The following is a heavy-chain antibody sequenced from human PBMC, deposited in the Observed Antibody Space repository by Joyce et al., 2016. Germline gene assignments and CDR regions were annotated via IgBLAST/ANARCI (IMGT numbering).Heavy chain of an antibody. CDR3: ARVGRWTDVFDI. D-gene: IGHD4-23*01. J-gene: IGHJ3*02. V-gene: IGHV3-72*01. Sequence: DVKLVQSGGGLVQPGGSLRLSCAASGFAFTDHYMDWVRQAPGKGLEWLGRIRAKASRYGTDYAASVKGRFTISRDDSKTSVYLQMSGLRNEDTAVYYCARVGRWTDVFDIWGQGTKVTVSS. CDR2: IRAKASRYGT. CDR1: GFAFTDHY.